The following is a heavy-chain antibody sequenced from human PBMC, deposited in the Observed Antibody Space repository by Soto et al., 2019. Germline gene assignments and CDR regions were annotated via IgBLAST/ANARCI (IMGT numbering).Heavy chain of an antibody. CDR2: ISHDGSNK. J-gene: IGHJ6*02. CDR3: AKESCSRTNCYMGENGMDV. D-gene: IGHD2-2*02. CDR1: GFTFSSYG. V-gene: IGHV3-30*18. Sequence: QVKLVESGGGVVQPGRSLRLSCAASGFTFSSYGMHWVRQAPGKGLEWVAVISHDGSNKYYADSVKGRFTISRDNSKNTLYLQMNSLRGEETAVYYCAKESCSRTNCYMGENGMDVWGQGTTVTVSS.